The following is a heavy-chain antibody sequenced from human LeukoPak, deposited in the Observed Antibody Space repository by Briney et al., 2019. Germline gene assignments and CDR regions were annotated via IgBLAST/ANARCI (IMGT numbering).Heavy chain of an antibody. CDR2: ISSSSSTI. CDR1: GFTFSSYW. D-gene: IGHD5-18*01. CDR3: AREFGYSDGSFDY. V-gene: IGHV3-48*02. Sequence: GGSLRLSCAASGFTFSSYWMSWVRQAPGKGLEWVSYISSSSSTIYYADSVKGRFTISRDNAKNSLYLQMNSLRDEDTAVYYCAREFGYSDGSFDYWGQGTLVTVSS. J-gene: IGHJ4*02.